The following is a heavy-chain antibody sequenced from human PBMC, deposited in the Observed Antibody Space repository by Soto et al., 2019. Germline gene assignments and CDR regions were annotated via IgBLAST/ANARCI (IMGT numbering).Heavy chain of an antibody. D-gene: IGHD1-26*01. Sequence: SVNVSCKSSGGTFRSYCINWVRQAPGQGLEWMGGTVPSYGTANYAQKFQGRLTITADTSTSTAYMELSSLRYEDTAVYYCARSVDVGALYYGMDVWGQGTTVTVSS. V-gene: IGHV1-69*06. CDR2: TVPSYGTA. CDR3: ARSVDVGALYYGMDV. CDR1: GGTFRSYC. J-gene: IGHJ6*02.